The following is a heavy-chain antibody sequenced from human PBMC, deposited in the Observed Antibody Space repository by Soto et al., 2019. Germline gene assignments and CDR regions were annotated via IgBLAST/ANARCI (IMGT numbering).Heavy chain of an antibody. CDR1: GGTFSSYA. J-gene: IGHJ6*02. Sequence: GASVKVSCKASGGTFSSYAISWVRQAPGQGLEWMGGIIPIFGTANYAQKFQGRVTITADESTSTAYMELSSLRSEDTAVYYCARITIFGVVIPTYGMDVWGQGTTVTVS. D-gene: IGHD3-3*01. CDR2: IIPIFGTA. V-gene: IGHV1-69*13. CDR3: ARITIFGVVIPTYGMDV.